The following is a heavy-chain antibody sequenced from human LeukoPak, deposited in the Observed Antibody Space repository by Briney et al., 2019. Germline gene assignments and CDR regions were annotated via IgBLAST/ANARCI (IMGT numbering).Heavy chain of an antibody. D-gene: IGHD2-15*01. CDR2: ISSSSSTI. Sequence: GGSLRLSCAASGFTFSSYSMNWVRQAPGKGQEWVSYISSSSSTIYYADSVKVRFTISRDNAKNSLYLQMNSLRDEDTAVYYCARDRIDYYGMDVWGQGTTVTVSS. CDR3: ARDRIDYYGMDV. CDR1: GFTFSSYS. V-gene: IGHV3-48*02. J-gene: IGHJ6*02.